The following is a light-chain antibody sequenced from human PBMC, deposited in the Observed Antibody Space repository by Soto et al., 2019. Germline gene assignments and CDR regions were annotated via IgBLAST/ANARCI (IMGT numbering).Light chain of an antibody. CDR3: QQDDDWPET. Sequence: DIAITQSPATLSVSPGERATLSWRASQHVRSNLAWYQQKPGQAPRLLIYGASTRATGIPARVSGSGSGTEFILTISSLQSEDFAVYYCQQDDDWPETCGQGTKVDIK. CDR2: GAS. CDR1: QHVRSN. V-gene: IGKV3-15*01. J-gene: IGKJ1*01.